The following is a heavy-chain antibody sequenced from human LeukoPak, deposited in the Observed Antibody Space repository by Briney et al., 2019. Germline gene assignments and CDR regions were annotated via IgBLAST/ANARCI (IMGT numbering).Heavy chain of an antibody. J-gene: IGHJ4*02. CDR2: INPNSGGT. CDR3: ARYDSGYDYRRIDY. CDR1: GYTFTGYY. D-gene: IGHD5-12*01. V-gene: IGHV1-2*02. Sequence: ASVKVSCKASGYTFTGYYMHWVRQAPGQGLEWMGWINPNSGGTNYAQKFQGRVTMTRDTSISTAYMELSRLRSDDTAVYYCARYDSGYDYRRIDYWGQGTLVTVSS.